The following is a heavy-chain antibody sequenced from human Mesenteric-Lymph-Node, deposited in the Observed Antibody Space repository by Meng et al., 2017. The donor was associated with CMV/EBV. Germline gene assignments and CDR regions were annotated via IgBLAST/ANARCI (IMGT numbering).Heavy chain of an antibody. V-gene: IGHV3-30-3*01. Sequence: GGSLRLSCAASGITFNHYSIHWVRQAPGKGLEWVAVMSYGGSNDYYADSVKGRFTISRDNSKNTLYLQMNSLSSEDTAVYYCAKDSTGYCSGTGCYPPDYWGQGTLVTVSS. D-gene: IGHD2-15*01. J-gene: IGHJ4*02. CDR2: MSYGGSND. CDR1: GITFNHYS. CDR3: AKDSTGYCSGTGCYPPDY.